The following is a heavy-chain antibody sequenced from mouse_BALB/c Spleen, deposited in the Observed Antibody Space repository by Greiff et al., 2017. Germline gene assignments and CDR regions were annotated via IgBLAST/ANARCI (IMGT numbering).Heavy chain of an antibody. D-gene: IGHD2-14*01. J-gene: IGHJ2*01. V-gene: IGHV14-1*02. CDR1: GFNIKAYY. CDR3: ARARYDGGFDY. Sequence: VQLQQSGAELVRPGALVTLSCKASGFNIKAYYLKWVKQRPEQGLEWIGWIDPENGNTIYDPKFQGKASITADTSSNTAYLQISSLTSEDTAVYYCARARYDGGFDYWGQGTTLTVSS. CDR2: IDPENGNT.